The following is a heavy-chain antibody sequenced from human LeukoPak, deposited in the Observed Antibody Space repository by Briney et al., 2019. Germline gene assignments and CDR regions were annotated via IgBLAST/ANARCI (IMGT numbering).Heavy chain of an antibody. Sequence: GGSLRLSCAAFGFSLSGYWMSWVRQAPGKGLEWVARLHADGSEKYYVDSVKGRFTISRDNAKNSLNLQMNSLRVEDTAVYYCARGGYSFDYLGQGTLVTVSS. V-gene: IGHV3-7*01. J-gene: IGHJ4*02. CDR3: ARGGYSFDY. CDR2: LHADGSEK. D-gene: IGHD5-12*01. CDR1: GFSLSGYW.